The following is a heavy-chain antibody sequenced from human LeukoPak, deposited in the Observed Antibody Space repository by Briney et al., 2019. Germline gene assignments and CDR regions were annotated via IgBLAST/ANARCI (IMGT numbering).Heavy chain of an antibody. Sequence: SETLSLTCTVSGDSISSGDYYWSWIRQPAGKGLEWIGRISSSGSTNYNPSLKSRVTISVDTSKNQFSLKLSSVTAADTAVYYCARRSMATIDYYYYYYMDVWGKGTAVTVSS. J-gene: IGHJ6*03. CDR3: ARRSMATIDYYYYYYMDV. CDR2: ISSSGST. D-gene: IGHD5-24*01. V-gene: IGHV4-61*02. CDR1: GDSISSGDYY.